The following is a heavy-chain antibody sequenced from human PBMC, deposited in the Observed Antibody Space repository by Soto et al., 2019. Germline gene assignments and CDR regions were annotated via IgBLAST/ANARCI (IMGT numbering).Heavy chain of an antibody. D-gene: IGHD3-9*01. CDR1: GFTFRNYA. Sequence: GGSLRLSCAASGFTFRNYAMSWVRQAPGKGLEWVSAISGRGDSTYYADSVKGRFTISRDNSKSTLYLQMNGLRVEDTALYYCARDREPDGIWTFDSWGQGALVTVSS. J-gene: IGHJ4*02. CDR3: ARDREPDGIWTFDS. CDR2: ISGRGDST. V-gene: IGHV3-23*01.